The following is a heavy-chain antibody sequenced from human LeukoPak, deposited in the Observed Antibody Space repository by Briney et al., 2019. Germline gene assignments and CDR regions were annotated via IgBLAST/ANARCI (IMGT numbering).Heavy chain of an antibody. CDR1: GNTLTEIP. Sequence: ASVKVSCKVSGNTLTEIPMHWVRQAPGQGREWMGGFDPEDGETIYAQKFHGRVTMTEDTSTDTAYMELSSLRSEDTAVYYCATGGSGYYFNWFDPWGQGTLVTVSS. CDR2: FDPEDGET. CDR3: ATGGSGYYFNWFDP. V-gene: IGHV1-24*01. J-gene: IGHJ5*02. D-gene: IGHD3-22*01.